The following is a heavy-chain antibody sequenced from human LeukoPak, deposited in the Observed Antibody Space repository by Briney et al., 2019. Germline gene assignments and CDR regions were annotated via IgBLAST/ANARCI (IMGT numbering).Heavy chain of an antibody. J-gene: IGHJ4*02. CDR2: ISYDGNNK. V-gene: IGHV3-30*18. Sequence: GGSLRLSCAASGFTFSNYGMYWVRQAPGKGLEWVAVISYDGNNKYYVDSVKGRFTISRDNSKNTLYLQMTSLRAEDTAVYYCAKDRGNSYGHFDYWGQGTLVTVSS. CDR1: GFTFSNYG. CDR3: AKDRGNSYGHFDY. D-gene: IGHD5-18*01.